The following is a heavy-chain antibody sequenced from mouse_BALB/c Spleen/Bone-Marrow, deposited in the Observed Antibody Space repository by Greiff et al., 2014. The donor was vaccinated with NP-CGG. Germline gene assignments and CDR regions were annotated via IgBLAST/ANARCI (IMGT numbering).Heavy chain of an antibody. Sequence: VQLQQPGPELVKPGAPVKISCKASGYSFTGYFMSWVMQSHGKSLEWIGRINPYNGDTFYNQKFKGKATLTVDKSSSTAHMELRSLASEDSAVYYCARSGYYGSSYFDYWGQGTTLTVSS. CDR2: INPYNGDT. D-gene: IGHD1-1*01. J-gene: IGHJ2*01. CDR1: GYSFTGYF. CDR3: ARSGYYGSSYFDY. V-gene: IGHV1-20*02.